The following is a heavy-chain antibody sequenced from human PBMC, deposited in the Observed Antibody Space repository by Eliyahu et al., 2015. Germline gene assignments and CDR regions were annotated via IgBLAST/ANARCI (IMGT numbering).Heavy chain of an antibody. CDR2: ISYDGANK. CDR3: AKDNWQYQMLLHS. V-gene: IGHV3-30*18. Sequence: QVQLVESGGGVVQPGRSLRVSCADSAFTFSSXGMHWVRQAPGKGLEWVAVISYDGANKNYADSVKGRFTISRDNSRRVLYLQMNSLRAEDTAVYYCAKDNWQYQMLLHSWGQGTLVTVSS. D-gene: IGHD3-10*01. CDR1: AFTFSSXG. J-gene: IGHJ4*02.